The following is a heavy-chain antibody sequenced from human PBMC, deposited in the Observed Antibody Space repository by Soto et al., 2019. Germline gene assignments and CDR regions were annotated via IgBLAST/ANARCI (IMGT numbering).Heavy chain of an antibody. Sequence: QITLKESGPTLVKPTQTLTLTCTFSGFSLSTSGVGVGWIRQPPGKALEWLALIYWDDDKRYSPSLKSRLTITTHTSKNQVVLTMTNMDPVDTATYYCAHSYYASSGYYGRADAFDIWGQGTMVTVSS. CDR1: GFSLSTSGVG. CDR2: IYWDDDK. CDR3: AHSYYASSGYYGRADAFDI. D-gene: IGHD3-22*01. V-gene: IGHV2-5*02. J-gene: IGHJ3*02.